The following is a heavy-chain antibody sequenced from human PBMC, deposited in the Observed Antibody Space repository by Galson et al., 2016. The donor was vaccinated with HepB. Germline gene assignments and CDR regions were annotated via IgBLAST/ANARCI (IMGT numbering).Heavy chain of an antibody. Sequence: SLRLSCAASGFTFSTYRMHWVRQVPGKGLAWLSLTNSDGSSTTYADSVKGRFTISRDNARDTLYLQTNSLRAEDTAVYYCTRDLGYSDFDFWGVYAMDVWGQGTTVTVSS. CDR2: TNSDGSST. V-gene: IGHV3-74*01. CDR1: GFTFSTYR. J-gene: IGHJ6*02. CDR3: TRDLGYSDFDFWGVYAMDV. D-gene: IGHD5-12*01.